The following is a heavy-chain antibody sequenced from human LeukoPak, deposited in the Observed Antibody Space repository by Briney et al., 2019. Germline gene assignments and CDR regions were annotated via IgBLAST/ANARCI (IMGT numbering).Heavy chain of an antibody. CDR1: GGSFTSYD. V-gene: IGHV4-4*07. Sequence: WDTLSFTCTVSGGSFTSYDWSWSLQPAGKGLEWIGRIYTSGSTKYNPSLKRRVSMSLDTSKIRFSLNVSPLTAADTALYYCARVLATTFDPWGQGNLVTVSS. CDR3: ARVLATTFDP. CDR2: IYTSGST. D-gene: IGHD3-3*01. J-gene: IGHJ5*02.